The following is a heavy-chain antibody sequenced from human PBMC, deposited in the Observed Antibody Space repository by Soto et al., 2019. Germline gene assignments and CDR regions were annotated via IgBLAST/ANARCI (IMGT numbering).Heavy chain of an antibody. D-gene: IGHD2-15*01. J-gene: IGHJ4*02. Sequence: EVQLVESGGGLVKPGGSLRLSCSASGFTFKNAWFNWVRQAPGQGLEWVGRVRSKADGGTIEYAAPVKARFSISRDDSKNMLYLQMNSLKTEDTALNDCTTGYIVGAVASTDFDYWGRGTLVTVSS. V-gene: IGHV3-15*07. CDR3: TTGYIVGAVASTDFDY. CDR1: GFTFKNAW. CDR2: VRSKADGGTI.